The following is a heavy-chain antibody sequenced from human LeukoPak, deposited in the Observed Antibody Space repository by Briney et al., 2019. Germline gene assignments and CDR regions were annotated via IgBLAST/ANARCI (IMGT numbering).Heavy chain of an antibody. D-gene: IGHD2-8*01. CDR2: ISYDGTNK. V-gene: IGHV3-30-3*01. Sequence: PGRSLRLSCAASGFTFSSYTMHWVRQAPGKGLEWVAVISYDGTNKYSADSVKGRFTISRDNSKNTLYLQINSLRAEDTAVYYCAREAKMANNYYGMDVWGQGTLVTVSS. J-gene: IGHJ6*02. CDR3: AREAKMANNYYGMDV. CDR1: GFTFSSYT.